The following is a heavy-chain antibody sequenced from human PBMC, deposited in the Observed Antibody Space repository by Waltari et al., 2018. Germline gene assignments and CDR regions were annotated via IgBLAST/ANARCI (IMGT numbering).Heavy chain of an antibody. CDR2: IDSDRSST. D-gene: IGHD3-10*01. CDR1: GSTFSTYW. J-gene: IGHJ4*02. Sequence: DVQLVESGGGLVQPGGSLRFSCAASGSTFSTYWMQWVRHATGTGLMWVSRIDSDRSSTSYEDSVRGRFTISRDNAKNTLYLQMNSVRDEDTAVYYCGRARVQGVKYFDYWGRGTLVTVSS. V-gene: IGHV3-74*01. CDR3: GRARVQGVKYFDY.